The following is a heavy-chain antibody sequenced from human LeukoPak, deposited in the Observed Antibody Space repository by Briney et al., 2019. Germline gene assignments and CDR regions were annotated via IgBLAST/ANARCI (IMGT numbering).Heavy chain of an antibody. CDR2: IIPIFGTA. V-gene: IGHV1-69*05. J-gene: IGHJ3*02. Sequence: SVKVSCKASGCTFSSYAISWVRQAPGQGLEWMGRIIPIFGTANYAQKFQGRVTITTDESTSTAYLELSSLRSEDTAVYYCARDRVAATDAFDIWGQGTMVTVSS. CDR3: ARDRVAATDAFDI. CDR1: GCTFSSYA. D-gene: IGHD2-15*01.